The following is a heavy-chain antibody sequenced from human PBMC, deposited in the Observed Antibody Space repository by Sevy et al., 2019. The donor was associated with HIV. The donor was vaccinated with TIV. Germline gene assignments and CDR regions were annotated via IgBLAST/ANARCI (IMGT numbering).Heavy chain of an antibody. D-gene: IGHD3-10*01. J-gene: IGHJ4*02. CDR1: GFTFRSYG. CDR3: AKETGYFFDY. CDR2: IRYDGTDK. V-gene: IGHV3-30*02. Sequence: GGSLRLSCAASGFTFRSYGMHWVRQAPGKGLEWVAFIRYDGTDKFYRNSVKGRFTISRDNPENTLYLQMNSLRAEDTALYYCAKETGYFFDYWGQGTLVTVSS.